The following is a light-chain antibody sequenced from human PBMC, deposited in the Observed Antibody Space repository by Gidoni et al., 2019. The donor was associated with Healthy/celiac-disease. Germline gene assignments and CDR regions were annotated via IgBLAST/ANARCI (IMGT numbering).Light chain of an antibody. V-gene: IGKV1-39*01. J-gene: IGKJ2*01. Sequence: DIQMPQSPSSLSASVGDRVTITCRASQSISRHLNSYQQKPGKAPKLLIYAASSLQSGVPSRFSGSGSGTDFTLTISSLQPEDFATYYCQQSYSLTFGQGTKLEIK. CDR3: QQSYSLT. CDR2: AAS. CDR1: QSISRH.